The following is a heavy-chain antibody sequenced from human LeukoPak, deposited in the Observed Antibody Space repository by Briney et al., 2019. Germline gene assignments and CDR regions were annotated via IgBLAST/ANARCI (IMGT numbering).Heavy chain of an antibody. CDR1: GFTFSSYW. D-gene: IGHD3-10*01. CDR2: INPDGSSP. V-gene: IGHV3-74*01. Sequence: GGSLRLSCAASGFTFSSYWMHWVRQAPGEGLVWVSRINPDGSSPDYADSVKGRFTISRDNAKKTLYLQMNSPRAEDTAVYYCTRDTYGLEDYWGQGTLVTVSS. CDR3: TRDTYGLEDY. J-gene: IGHJ4*02.